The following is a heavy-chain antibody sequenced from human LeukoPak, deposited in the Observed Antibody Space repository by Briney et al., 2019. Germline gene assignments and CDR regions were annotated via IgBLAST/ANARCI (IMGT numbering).Heavy chain of an antibody. CDR2: IYYTGST. Sequence: GSLRLSCAASGFTFDDYGMSWIRQPPGKGLEWIGSIYYTGSTYYNPSLKSRLTISVDTSNNQFSLKLNSVTAADTAVYYCARGPRVTMIVVVTKSRNNWFDPWGQGTLVTVSS. J-gene: IGHJ5*02. D-gene: IGHD3-22*01. V-gene: IGHV4-34*01. CDR1: GFTFDDYG. CDR3: ARGPRVTMIVVVTKSRNNWFDP.